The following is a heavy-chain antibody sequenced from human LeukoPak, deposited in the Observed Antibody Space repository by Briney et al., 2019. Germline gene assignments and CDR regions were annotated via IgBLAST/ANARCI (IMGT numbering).Heavy chain of an antibody. Sequence: SETLSLTCAVYGGSFSGYYWSWIRRPPGKGLEWIGEINHSGSTNYNPSLKSRVTISVDTSKNQFSLKLSSVTAADTAVYYCARARGYSYGRSPLRYFDYWGQGTLVTVSS. D-gene: IGHD5-18*01. CDR3: ARARGYSYGRSPLRYFDY. J-gene: IGHJ4*02. CDR1: GGSFSGYY. CDR2: INHSGST. V-gene: IGHV4-34*01.